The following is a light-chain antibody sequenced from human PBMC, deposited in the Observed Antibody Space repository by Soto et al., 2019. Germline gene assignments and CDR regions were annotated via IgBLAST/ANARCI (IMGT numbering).Light chain of an antibody. J-gene: IGLJ1*01. V-gene: IGLV2-14*01. CDR1: SSDVGGYNY. CDR3: SSYTSSVYV. Sequence: QSALTQPASVSGSPGQSITISCTGTSSDVGGYNYVSWYQQHPGKAPKLMIYEVSNRPSGVSNRFSGSKSGNTASLTISGLQAADEADYYCSSYTSSVYVFGTGTKVTVL. CDR2: EVS.